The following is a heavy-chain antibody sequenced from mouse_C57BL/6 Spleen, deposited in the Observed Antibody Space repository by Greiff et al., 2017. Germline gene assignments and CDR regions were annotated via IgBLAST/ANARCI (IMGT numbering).Heavy chain of an antibody. CDR2: ISDGGSYT. J-gene: IGHJ3*01. D-gene: IGHD2-4*01. V-gene: IGHV5-4*01. CDR1: GFTFSSYA. Sequence: VQLKESGGGLVKPGGSLKLSCAASGFTFSSYAMSWVRQTPEKRLEWVATISDGGSYTYYPDNVKGRFTISRDNAKNNLYLQMSHLKSEDTAMYYCARAGDYDSWFAYWGQGTLVTVSA. CDR3: ARAGDYDSWFAY.